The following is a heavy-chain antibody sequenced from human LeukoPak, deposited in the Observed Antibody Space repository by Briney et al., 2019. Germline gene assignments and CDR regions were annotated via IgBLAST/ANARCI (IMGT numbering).Heavy chain of an antibody. CDR2: VYYSGST. CDR1: GGSISSSSYS. D-gene: IGHD3-22*01. Sequence: SETLSLTCTVSGGSISSSSYSWGWIRQPPGKGLEWIGSVYYSGSTNYNPSLKSRVTISVDTSKNQFSLKLSSVTAADTAVYYCASRSGYYGYWGQGTLVTVSS. J-gene: IGHJ4*02. CDR3: ASRSGYYGY. V-gene: IGHV4-39*07.